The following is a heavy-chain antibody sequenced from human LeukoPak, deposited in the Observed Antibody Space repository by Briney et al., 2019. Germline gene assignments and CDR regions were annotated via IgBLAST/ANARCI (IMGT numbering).Heavy chain of an antibody. CDR2: IKQDGSEK. J-gene: IGHJ4*02. V-gene: IGHV3-7*01. CDR3: AGDLSEYCSSTSCYMYFDY. D-gene: IGHD2-2*02. Sequence: GGSLRLSCAASGFTFSSYWMSWVRQAPGKGLEWVANIKQDGSEKYYVDSVKGRFTISRDNAKNSLYLQMNSLRAEDTAVYYCAGDLSEYCSSTSCYMYFDYWGQGTLVTVSS. CDR1: GFTFSSYW.